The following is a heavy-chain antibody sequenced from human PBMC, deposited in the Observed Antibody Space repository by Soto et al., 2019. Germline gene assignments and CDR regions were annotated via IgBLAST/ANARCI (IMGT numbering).Heavy chain of an antibody. J-gene: IGHJ6*02. V-gene: IGHV3-30-3*01. CDR2: ISYDGGNK. Sequence: QVQLVESGGGVVQPGRSLRLSCAASGFTFSSYAMHWVRQAPGKGLEWVAVISYDGGNKYYADSVKGRFTISRDNSKNTLYLQMNGLRAEDTAVYYCARGHYYYYYGMDVWGQGTTVTVSS. CDR3: ARGHYYYYYGMDV. CDR1: GFTFSSYA.